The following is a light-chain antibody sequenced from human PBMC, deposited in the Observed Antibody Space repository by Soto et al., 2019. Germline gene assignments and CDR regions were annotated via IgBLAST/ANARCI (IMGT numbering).Light chain of an antibody. J-gene: IGLJ3*02. V-gene: IGLV2-11*01. Sequence: QSALTQPRSVSGSPGQSVTISCTGTSGDVGAYNYVSWYQHHPGKAPKLIIYDVSKRPSGVPDRFSGSKSANTASLTISGLQAEDEADYYCCSYAGSYSFMFGGGTKLTVL. CDR1: SGDVGAYNY. CDR3: CSYAGSYSFM. CDR2: DVS.